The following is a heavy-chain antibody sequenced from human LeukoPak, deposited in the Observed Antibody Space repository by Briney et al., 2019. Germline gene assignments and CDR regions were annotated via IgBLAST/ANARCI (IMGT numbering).Heavy chain of an antibody. CDR2: ISHSGTSI. D-gene: IGHD5-18*01. CDR3: ATDLRYGSNFFFQY. CDR1: GFTFSSYA. Sequence: GRSLRLSCAASGFTFSSYAMHWVRQAPGKGLEWVAVISHSGTSIDYADSVKGRFTISRDNSKNTLYLQMNGLQTDDTAVYYCATDLRYGSNFFFQYWGLGTLVAVSS. V-gene: IGHV3-30*14. J-gene: IGHJ4*02.